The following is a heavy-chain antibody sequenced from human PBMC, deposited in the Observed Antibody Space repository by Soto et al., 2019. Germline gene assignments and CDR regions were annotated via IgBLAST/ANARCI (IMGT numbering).Heavy chain of an antibody. CDR2: IYYSGST. D-gene: IGHD4-17*01. V-gene: IGHV4-59*01. CDR3: TRVGGYYGDYPNFDY. CDR1: GSSIRSYY. Sequence: SETLSLTYTVYGSSIRSYYWSWIRQPPGEGLEWIGNIYYSGSTNYNPSRKSRVTMSVDMSKNQVSLKLSSVTAADTAVYYCTRVGGYYGDYPNFDYWGQGALVTVSS. J-gene: IGHJ4*02.